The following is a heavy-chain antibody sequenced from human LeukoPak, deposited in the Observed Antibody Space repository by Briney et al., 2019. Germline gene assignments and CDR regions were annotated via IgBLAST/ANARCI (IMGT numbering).Heavy chain of an antibody. CDR2: IKQDGSEK. CDR1: GFTFRSYW. D-gene: IGHD3-3*01. Sequence: PGGSLRLSCAASGFTFRSYWMSWVRQAPGKGLEWVANIKQDGSEKYYVDSVKGRFTISRDNAKNSLYLQMNSLRAEDTAVYYCARDLFGFWSGYDYWGQGTLVTVSS. CDR3: ARDLFGFWSGYDY. J-gene: IGHJ4*02. V-gene: IGHV3-7*01.